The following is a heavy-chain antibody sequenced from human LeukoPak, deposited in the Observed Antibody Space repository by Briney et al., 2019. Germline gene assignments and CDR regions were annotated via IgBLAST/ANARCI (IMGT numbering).Heavy chain of an antibody. V-gene: IGHV3-15*01. J-gene: IGHJ4*02. CDR1: GLDFRNAW. CDR2: IKRNTDPGTT. D-gene: IGHD6-19*01. Sequence: GGSLRLSCAASGLDFRNAWMSWVRQAPGKGLEWVAHIKRNTDPGTTSYVAPVEGRFTASRDDSKNTLYLQMNSLKIEDTGVYYCSTGDRGWQDYWGRGTLVTVSS. CDR3: STGDRGWQDY.